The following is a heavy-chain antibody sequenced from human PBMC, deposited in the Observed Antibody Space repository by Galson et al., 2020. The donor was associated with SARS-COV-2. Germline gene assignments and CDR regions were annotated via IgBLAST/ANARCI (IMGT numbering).Heavy chain of an antibody. CDR2: ISYDGSNK. J-gene: IGHJ6*03. V-gene: IGHV3-30-3*01. Sequence: GGSLRLSCAASGFTFSSYAMHWVRQAPGKGLEWVAVISYDGSNKYYADSVKGRFTISRDNSKNTLYLQMNSLRAEDTAVYYCAGEKKRDGDFWSGSYYYYYYMDVWGKGTTVTVSS. CDR3: AGEKKRDGDFWSGSYYYYYYMDV. CDR1: GFTFSSYA. D-gene: IGHD3-3*01.